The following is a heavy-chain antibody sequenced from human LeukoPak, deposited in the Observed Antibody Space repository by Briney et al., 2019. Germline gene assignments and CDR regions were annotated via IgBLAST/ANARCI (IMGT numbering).Heavy chain of an antibody. J-gene: IGHJ4*02. CDR1: GFTFSSYA. CDR2: ISYDGSNK. CDR3: ASGLRYRGYFDY. V-gene: IGHV3-30-3*01. D-gene: IGHD3-9*01. Sequence: GGSLRLSCAASGFTFSSYAMHWVRQAPGKGLEWVAVISYDGSNKYYADSVKGRFTISRDNSKNTLYLQMNSLRAEDTAVYYCASGLRYRGYFDYWGQGTLVTVSS.